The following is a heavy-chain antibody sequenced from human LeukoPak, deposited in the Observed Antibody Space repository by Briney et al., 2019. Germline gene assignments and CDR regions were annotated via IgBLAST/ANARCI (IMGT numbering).Heavy chain of an antibody. J-gene: IGHJ5*02. CDR3: ARAITHCSGGSCYQSNGFDP. V-gene: IGHV1-2*02. Sequence: ASVKVSCKASGYTFTGYYMHWVRQAPGQGLEWMGWISPNSGGTNYAQKFQGRVTMTRDTSISTAYMELSRLRSDDTAVYYCARAITHCSGGSCYQSNGFDPWGQGTLVTVSS. D-gene: IGHD2-15*01. CDR2: ISPNSGGT. CDR1: GYTFTGYY.